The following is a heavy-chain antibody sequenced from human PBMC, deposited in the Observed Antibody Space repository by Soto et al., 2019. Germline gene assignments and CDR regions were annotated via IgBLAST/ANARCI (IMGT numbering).Heavy chain of an antibody. CDR3: SRDMYFITAWGGGIDD. V-gene: IGHV3-9*01. CDR2: ISWNSGTI. D-gene: IGHD3-22*01. CDR1: GFTFDDNA. Sequence: EVQLVESGGGLVQPGRSLRLSCAASGFTFDDNAMPWVRQSPGKGLEWVSGISWNSGTIAYADSVKGRFTISSDNAKNSLYLQMNRLRAGDTALYFWSRDMYFITAWGGGIDDWGQGTLVTVSS. J-gene: IGHJ4*02.